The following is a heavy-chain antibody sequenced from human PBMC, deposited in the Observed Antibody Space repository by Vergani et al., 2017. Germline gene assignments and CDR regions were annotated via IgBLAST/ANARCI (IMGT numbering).Heavy chain of an antibody. CDR3: ARDPRGYGGDPEDYYYGMDV. D-gene: IGHD2-21*02. CDR2: IIPVLGKT. Sequence: QVQLVQSGAEVKKPGSSVKVPCKASGGTFNIYSVSWLRQAPGQGPEWMGRIIPVLGKTKYAQDFQGRLTITADTSTSTAYMELTSLRSQDTAVYYCARDPRGYGGDPEDYYYGMDVWGQGTTVTVSS. V-gene: IGHV1-69*04. J-gene: IGHJ6*02. CDR1: GGTFNIYS.